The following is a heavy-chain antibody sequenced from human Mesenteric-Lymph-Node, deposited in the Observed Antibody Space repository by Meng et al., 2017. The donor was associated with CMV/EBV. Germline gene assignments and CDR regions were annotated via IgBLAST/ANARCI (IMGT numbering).Heavy chain of an antibody. CDR1: GFTFDDYG. J-gene: IGHJ4*02. CDR2: INWNGGST. Sequence: GESLKISCAASGFTFDDYGMSWVRQAPGKGLEWVSAINWNGGSTGYADSVKGRFTISRDNAKNSLYLQMNSLRAEDTALYYCAKERGAGYSSSWYFDYWGQGTLVTVSS. V-gene: IGHV3-20*04. CDR3: AKERGAGYSSSWYFDY. D-gene: IGHD6-13*01.